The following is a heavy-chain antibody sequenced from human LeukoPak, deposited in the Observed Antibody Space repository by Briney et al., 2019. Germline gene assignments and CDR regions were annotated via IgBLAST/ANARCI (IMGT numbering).Heavy chain of an antibody. CDR3: ATEERGIAVAEGAFDI. J-gene: IGHJ3*02. D-gene: IGHD6-19*01. CDR1: VYTLTVLS. V-gene: IGHV1-24*01. CDR2: FDPEDGET. Sequence: ASVKLSCTVSVYTLTVLSMHWVRQAPAKGLEWMGGFDPEDGETIYAQKFQGRVTMTEDTSTDTAYMELSSLRSEDTAVYYCATEERGIAVAEGAFDIWGQGTMVTVSS.